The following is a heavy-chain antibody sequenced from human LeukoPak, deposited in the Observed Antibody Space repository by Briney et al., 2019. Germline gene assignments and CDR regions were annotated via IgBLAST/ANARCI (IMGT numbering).Heavy chain of an antibody. Sequence: GGSLRLSCAASGFTFSSYAMHWVRQAPGKGLEWVAVTRYDESLKYYADSVKGRFTISRDNSKNTLYLQMNSLRAEDTAVYYCAKYHFGDFDYYPQLDYWGQGTLVTVSS. D-gene: IGHD3-10*01. J-gene: IGHJ4*02. CDR3: AKYHFGDFDYYPQLDY. CDR2: TRYDESLK. V-gene: IGHV3-30*02. CDR1: GFTFSSYA.